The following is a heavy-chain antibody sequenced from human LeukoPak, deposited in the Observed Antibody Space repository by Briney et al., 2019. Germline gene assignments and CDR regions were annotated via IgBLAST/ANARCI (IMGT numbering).Heavy chain of an antibody. CDR3: ARGDYGGSNFDY. CDR1: GGSISSYY. Sequence: PSGTLSLTCTVSGGSISSYYWSWIRQPPGKGLEWIGYIYYSGGTNYNPSLKSRVTISVDTSKNQFSLKLSSVTAADTAVYYCARGDYGGSNFDYWGQGTLVTVSS. V-gene: IGHV4-59*01. D-gene: IGHD4-23*01. CDR2: IYYSGGT. J-gene: IGHJ4*02.